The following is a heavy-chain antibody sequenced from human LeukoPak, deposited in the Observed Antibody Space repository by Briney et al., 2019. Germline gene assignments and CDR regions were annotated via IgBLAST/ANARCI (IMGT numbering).Heavy chain of an antibody. Sequence: PSETLSLTCTVSGGSLSSYYWSWIRQPAGKGLEWIGRIYTSGSTNYNPSLKSRVTMSVDTSKNQFSLKLSSVTAADTAVYYCASSPAYYYYGMDVWGQGTTVTVSS. CDR1: GGSLSSYY. CDR3: ASSPAYYYYGMDV. V-gene: IGHV4-4*07. J-gene: IGHJ6*02. CDR2: IYTSGST. D-gene: IGHD2-2*01.